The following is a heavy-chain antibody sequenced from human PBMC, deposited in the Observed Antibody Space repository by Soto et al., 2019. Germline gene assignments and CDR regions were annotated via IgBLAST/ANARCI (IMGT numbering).Heavy chain of an antibody. V-gene: IGHV1-2*02. J-gene: IGHJ5*02. CDR2: INPHSGGT. Sequence: DPVWVSCKASGDTFTGYYWNWVRQAPGEGLEWMGWINPHSGGTNYAQKFQGRVTMTRDTSICTADMELSSLRSDDTAVYYCLRQRVSRLWYDPSARGTLVTVSS. CDR3: LRQRVSRLWYDP. D-gene: IGHD1-1*01. CDR1: GDTFTGYY.